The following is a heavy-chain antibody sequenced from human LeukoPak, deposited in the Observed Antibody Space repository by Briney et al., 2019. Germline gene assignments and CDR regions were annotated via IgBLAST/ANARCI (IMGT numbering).Heavy chain of an antibody. Sequence: SETLSLTCTVSGGSISSSSYYWGWIRQPPGKGLEWIGSIYYSGSTYYNPSLKSRVTISVDTSKNQFSLKLSSVTAADTAVYYCARADTDGIAVAGLVNYWGQGTLVTVSS. CDR3: ARADTDGIAVAGLVNY. D-gene: IGHD6-19*01. V-gene: IGHV4-39*01. CDR1: GGSISSSSYY. CDR2: IYYSGST. J-gene: IGHJ4*02.